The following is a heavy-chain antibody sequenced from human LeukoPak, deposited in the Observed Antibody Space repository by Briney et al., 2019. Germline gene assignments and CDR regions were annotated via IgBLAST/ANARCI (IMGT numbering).Heavy chain of an antibody. CDR3: ARPHSSGWYPFDY. J-gene: IGHJ4*02. D-gene: IGHD6-19*01. CDR1: GGSISSSSYY. CDR2: IYYSGRT. Sequence: SETLSLTCTVSGGSISSSSYYWGWVRQPPGKGLEWIGSIYYSGRTYYNPSLKSRVTISVDTSKNQFSLKLSSVTAADTAVYYCARPHSSGWYPFDYWGQGTLVTVSS. V-gene: IGHV4-39*01.